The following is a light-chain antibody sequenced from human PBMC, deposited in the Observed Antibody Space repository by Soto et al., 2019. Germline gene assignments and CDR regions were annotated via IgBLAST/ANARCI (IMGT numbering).Light chain of an antibody. CDR2: GAS. V-gene: IGKV3-15*01. CDR1: QSVSSS. CDR3: QQSNRWPPST. Sequence: EVVMTQSPATLSVSPGERATLSCRASQSVSSSLAWYQQKPGQAPRLLIYGASTRATGIPVRFSGSGSGTDFTLTISSLQSEDFAVYYRQQSNRWPPSTLAQGPNV. J-gene: IGKJ1*01.